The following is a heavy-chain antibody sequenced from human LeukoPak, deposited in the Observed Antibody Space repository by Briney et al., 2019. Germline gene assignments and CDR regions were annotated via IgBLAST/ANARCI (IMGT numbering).Heavy chain of an antibody. V-gene: IGHV1-18*01. D-gene: IGHD3-10*01. CDR2: ISAYNGNT. Sequence: ASVKVSCKASGYTFTSYGISWVRQAPGQGLEWMGWISAYNGNTNYAQKLQGRVTMTTDTSTSTAYMELRSLRSDDTAVYYCARDMRTYYYGSGSYIPHAFDIWGQGTMVTVSS. J-gene: IGHJ3*02. CDR3: ARDMRTYYYGSGSYIPHAFDI. CDR1: GYTFTSYG.